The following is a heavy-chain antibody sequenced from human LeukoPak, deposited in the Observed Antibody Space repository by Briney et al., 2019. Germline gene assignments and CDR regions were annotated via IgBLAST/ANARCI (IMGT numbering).Heavy chain of an antibody. CDR1: GGSISSGDYY. V-gene: IGHV4-31*03. Sequence: SQTLSLTCTVSGGSISSGDYYWSWIRQHPGKGLEWIGYIYYSGGTYYNPSLKSRVTISVDTSKNQFSLKPSSVTAADTAVYYCARPTTLKDAFDIWGQGTMVTVSS. CDR3: ARPTTLKDAFDI. CDR2: IYYSGGT. D-gene: IGHD1-1*01. J-gene: IGHJ3*02.